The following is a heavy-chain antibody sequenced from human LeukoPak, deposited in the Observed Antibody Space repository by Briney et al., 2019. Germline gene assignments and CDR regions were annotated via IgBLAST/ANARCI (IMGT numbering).Heavy chain of an antibody. J-gene: IGHJ4*02. CDR1: GFSFDYYA. D-gene: IGHD3-10*01. CDR2: IGWKSGTI. Sequence: GRSLRLSCAASGFSFDYYAMHWVRQVPGKGLEWVSGIGWKSGTIGYADSVRGRFTISRDNAKNSLYLQMNSLRTEDTALYYCASRTPIGYFDYWGQGTLVTVSS. V-gene: IGHV3-9*01. CDR3: ASRTPIGYFDY.